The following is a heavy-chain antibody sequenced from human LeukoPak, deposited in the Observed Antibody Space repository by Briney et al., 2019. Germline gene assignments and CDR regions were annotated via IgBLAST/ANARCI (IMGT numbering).Heavy chain of an antibody. Sequence: GGSLRLSCAASGITFYGYGIHWVRQAPGKGLEWVALISYDGSIRNYAASVKGRFTISRDNSKSTLEPQMNSLRAEDTALYYCARDPGISMVRGPLYGMDVWGQGTTVTVSS. CDR3: ARDPGISMVRGPLYGMDV. CDR1: GITFYGYG. J-gene: IGHJ6*02. V-gene: IGHV3-33*05. D-gene: IGHD3-10*01. CDR2: ISYDGSIR.